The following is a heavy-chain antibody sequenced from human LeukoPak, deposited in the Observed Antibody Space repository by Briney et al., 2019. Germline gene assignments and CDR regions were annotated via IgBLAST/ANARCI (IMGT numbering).Heavy chain of an antibody. CDR3: ARARGYYDSSGYPNYYFDY. V-gene: IGHV4-30-2*01. D-gene: IGHD3-22*01. CDR1: GGSISSGGYS. CDR2: IYHSGST. J-gene: IGHJ4*02. Sequence: SETLPLTCAVSGGSISSGGYSWSWIRQPPGKGLEWIGYIYHSGSTYYNPSLKSRVTISVDRSKNQFSLKLSSVTAADTAVYYCARARGYYDSSGYPNYYFDYWGQGTLVTVSS.